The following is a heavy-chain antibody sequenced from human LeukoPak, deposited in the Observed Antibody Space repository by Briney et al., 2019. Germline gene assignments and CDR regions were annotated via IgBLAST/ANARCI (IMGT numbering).Heavy chain of an antibody. CDR2: INHSGST. Sequence: SETLSLTCAVYGGSFSGYYWSWIRQPPGRGLEWIGEINHSGSTNYNPSLKSRVTISVDTSKNQFSLKLSSVTAADTAVYYCARSSPHCSGGSSYSSGYYGMDVWGQGTTVTVSS. J-gene: IGHJ6*02. CDR3: ARSSPHCSGGSSYSSGYYGMDV. V-gene: IGHV4-34*01. CDR1: GGSFSGYY. D-gene: IGHD2-15*01.